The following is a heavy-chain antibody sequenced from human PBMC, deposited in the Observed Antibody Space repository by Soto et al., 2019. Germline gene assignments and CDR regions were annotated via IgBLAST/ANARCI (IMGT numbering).Heavy chain of an antibody. J-gene: IGHJ4*02. D-gene: IGHD3-22*01. CDR2: INPSDGSR. CDR3: ARDRLRGYDSSGFYS. Sequence: ASVKVSCKASGYSFSFYGINWVRQAPGQGLEWMGWINPSDGSRNFAQKFEDRVTMTTATSTNTVFLELRSLKSDDTAIYYCARDRLRGYDSSGFYSWGQGTMVNVSS. CDR1: GYSFSFYG. V-gene: IGHV1-18*01.